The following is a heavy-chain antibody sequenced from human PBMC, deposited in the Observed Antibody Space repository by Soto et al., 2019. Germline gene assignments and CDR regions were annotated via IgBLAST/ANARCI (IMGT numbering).Heavy chain of an antibody. J-gene: IGHJ4*02. CDR2: IGTAGDT. D-gene: IGHD3-22*01. Sequence: EVQLVESGGGLVQPGGSLRLSCAASGLTFSSYDMHWVRQATGKGLEWVSAIGTAGDTYYPGSVKGRFTISRENAKNSLYLQMNSLRAGDTAVYYCARARGYYYDSSGYPTFDYWGQGTLVTVSS. CDR1: GLTFSSYD. V-gene: IGHV3-13*04. CDR3: ARARGYYYDSSGYPTFDY.